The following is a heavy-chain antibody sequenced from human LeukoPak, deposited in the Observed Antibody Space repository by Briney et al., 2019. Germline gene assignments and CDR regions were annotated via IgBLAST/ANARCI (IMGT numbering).Heavy chain of an antibody. CDR2: ITSTSDTI. Sequence: GGSLRLSCVTSGFPFSTYSMNWVRQAPGKGLEWLSYITSTSDTIYYADSVKGRFTISRDNAKNSLYLQMNSLRAEDTALYYCAKDFNYDILTGYQNWFDPWGQGTLVTVSS. CDR3: AKDFNYDILTGYQNWFDP. V-gene: IGHV3-48*04. J-gene: IGHJ5*02. D-gene: IGHD3-9*01. CDR1: GFPFSTYS.